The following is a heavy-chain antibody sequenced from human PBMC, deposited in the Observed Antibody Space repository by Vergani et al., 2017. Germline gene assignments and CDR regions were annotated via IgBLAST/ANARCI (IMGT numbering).Heavy chain of an antibody. Sequence: EELLVQSGGGLVQPGGSLKLSCVASGFTFSGSAIHWVRQSSGKGLEWLGRIRSKANDYATEYSVSVRGRFTISRDESTYTAYLQMQNLRLDDTAVYYCTSGGLYEGPPQRYSDYWGQGSLVTVSS. CDR3: TSGGLYEGPPQRYSDY. J-gene: IGHJ4*02. V-gene: IGHV3-73*01. CDR2: IRSKANDYAT. D-gene: IGHD2-15*01. CDR1: GFTFSGSA.